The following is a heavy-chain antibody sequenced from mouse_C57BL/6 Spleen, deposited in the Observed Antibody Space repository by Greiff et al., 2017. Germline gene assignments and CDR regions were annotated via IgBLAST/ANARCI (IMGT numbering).Heavy chain of an antibody. CDR1: GFTFSDYG. CDR2: ISSGSSTI. J-gene: IGHJ3*01. V-gene: IGHV5-17*01. D-gene: IGHD2-4*01. Sequence: DVKLQESGGGLVKPGGSLKLSCAASGFTFSDYGMHWVRQAPEKGLEWVAYISSGSSTIYYADTVKGRFTISRDNAKNTLFLQMTSLRSEDTAMYYCARPDYDWFAYWGQGTLVTVSA. CDR3: ARPDYDWFAY.